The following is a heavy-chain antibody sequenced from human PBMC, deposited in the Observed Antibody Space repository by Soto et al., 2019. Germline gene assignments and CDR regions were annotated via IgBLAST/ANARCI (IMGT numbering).Heavy chain of an antibody. V-gene: IGHV3-74*01. CDR2: INSDGSST. CDR3: ARLEGKKTTTVTNYYYSYMDV. D-gene: IGHD4-17*01. J-gene: IGHJ6*03. CDR1: GFTFSSYW. Sequence: PGGSLRLSCAASGFTFSSYWMHWVRQAPGKGLVWVSRINSDGSSTSYADSVKGRFTISRDNAKNTLYLQMNSLRAEDTAVYYCARLEGKKTTTVTNYYYSYMDVWGKGTTVTVSS.